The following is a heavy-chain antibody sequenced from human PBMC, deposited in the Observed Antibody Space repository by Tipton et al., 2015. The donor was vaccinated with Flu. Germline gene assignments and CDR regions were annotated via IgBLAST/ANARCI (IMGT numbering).Heavy chain of an antibody. J-gene: IGHJ4*02. CDR1: GGSMSSYY. CDR3: ARGSGSGTYLIFDL. D-gene: IGHD3-10*01. V-gene: IGHV4-4*07. Sequence: TLSLTCTVSGGSMSSYYWAWIRQPAGKGLGWIGRMYTSGSTKYNPSLESRVTMSVDTSNNHFYLKLRSVTAADTAVYYCARGSGSGTYLIFDLWGQGILATVSS. CDR2: MYTSGST.